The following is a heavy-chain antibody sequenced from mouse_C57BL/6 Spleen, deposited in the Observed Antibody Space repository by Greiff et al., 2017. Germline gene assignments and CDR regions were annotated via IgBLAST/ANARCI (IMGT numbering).Heavy chain of an antibody. CDR2: IDPSDSYT. CDR3: ARLGDSSGYVNYAMDY. CDR1: GYTFTSYW. J-gene: IGHJ4*01. D-gene: IGHD3-2*02. Sequence: QVQLQQPGAELVKPGASVKLSCKASGYTFTSYWMQWVKQRPGQGLEWIGEIDPSDSYTNYNQQFKGKATLTVDTSSSTAYMQLSSLTSEDSAVYYGARLGDSSGYVNYAMDYWGQGTSVTVSS. V-gene: IGHV1-50*01.